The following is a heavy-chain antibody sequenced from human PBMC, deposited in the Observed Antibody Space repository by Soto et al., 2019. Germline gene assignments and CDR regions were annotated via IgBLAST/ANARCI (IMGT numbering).Heavy chain of an antibody. D-gene: IGHD6-19*01. CDR1: GFTFSGYG. CDR2: ISGSGGST. Sequence: GGSLRLSCAASGFTFSGYGMHWVRQAPGKGLEWVSTISGSGGSTYYADSVKGRFTISRDNSKNTLYLQMNSLRAEDTAVYYCAKSSGWYHPFDYWGQGTLVTVSS. J-gene: IGHJ4*02. CDR3: AKSSGWYHPFDY. V-gene: IGHV3-23*01.